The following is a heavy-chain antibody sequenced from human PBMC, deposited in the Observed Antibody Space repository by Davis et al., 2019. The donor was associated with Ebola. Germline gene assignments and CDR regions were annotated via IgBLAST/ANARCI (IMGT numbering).Heavy chain of an antibody. CDR3: ARDFVAWIAVAGTGYYYGMDV. D-gene: IGHD6-19*01. CDR1: TFTFTTYS. J-gene: IGHJ6*04. V-gene: IGHV3-21*01. Sequence: GESLKISCAVSTFTFTTYSMNWVRQAPGKGLEWVSSISGNGFYIYYASSVKGRFTISRDNAKNSLYLQMNSLRAEDTAVYYCARDFVAWIAVAGTGYYYGMDVWGKGTTVTVSS. CDR2: ISGNGFYI.